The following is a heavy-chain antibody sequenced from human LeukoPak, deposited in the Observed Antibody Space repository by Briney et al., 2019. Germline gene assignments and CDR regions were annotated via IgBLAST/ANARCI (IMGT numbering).Heavy chain of an antibody. Sequence: GGSLRLSCEASGFTFSSYGMHWVRQAPGKGLEWVAFIRYDGSNKYYADSVKGRFTISRDNSKNTLYLQMNSLRAEDTAVYYCAKDGYDFWSGFEDVGASYYFDYWGQGTLVTVSS. CDR1: GFTFSSYG. J-gene: IGHJ4*02. CDR2: IRYDGSNK. D-gene: IGHD3-3*01. CDR3: AKDGYDFWSGFEDVGASYYFDY. V-gene: IGHV3-30*02.